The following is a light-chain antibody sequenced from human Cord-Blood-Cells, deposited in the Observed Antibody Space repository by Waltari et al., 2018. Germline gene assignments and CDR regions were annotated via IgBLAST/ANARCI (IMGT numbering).Light chain of an antibody. Sequence: QSALTQPRSVSGSPGQSVTISCTGSSSDVGGFNFVSWYQPHPGKAPTLMIYDVRKRPSGVPDRFSGSKSGNTASLTISGLQAEDEADYYCCSYAGSYTGVFGTGTKVTVL. V-gene: IGLV2-11*01. CDR3: CSYAGSYTGV. J-gene: IGLJ1*01. CDR1: SSDVGGFNF. CDR2: DVR.